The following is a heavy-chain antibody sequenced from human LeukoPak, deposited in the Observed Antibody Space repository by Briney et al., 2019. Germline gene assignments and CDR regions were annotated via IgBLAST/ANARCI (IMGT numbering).Heavy chain of an antibody. Sequence: GGSLRLSCAASGFTVSSYAMSWVRQAPGKELEWVSGISGSGSSTYYADSVKGRFTISRDNSKNTLYLQMNSLRAEDTAVYYCAKTHYYDSSGYYQYYFDYWGQGTLVTVSS. V-gene: IGHV3-23*01. D-gene: IGHD3-22*01. CDR2: ISGSGSST. J-gene: IGHJ4*02. CDR1: GFTVSSYA. CDR3: AKTHYYDSSGYYQYYFDY.